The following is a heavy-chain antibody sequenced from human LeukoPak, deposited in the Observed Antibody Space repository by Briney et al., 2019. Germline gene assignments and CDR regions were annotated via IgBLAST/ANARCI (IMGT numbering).Heavy chain of an antibody. V-gene: IGHV4-34*01. CDR1: GGSFSGYY. CDR2: INHSGST. J-gene: IGHJ6*03. D-gene: IGHD2-15*01. Sequence: SETLSLTCAVYGGSFSGYYWSWIRQPPGKGLEWIGEINHSGSTNYNPSLKSRVTISVDTSKNQFSLKLSSVTAADTAVYYCARTPTLRTYYYYMDVWGKGTTVTVSS. CDR3: ARTPTLRTYYYYMDV.